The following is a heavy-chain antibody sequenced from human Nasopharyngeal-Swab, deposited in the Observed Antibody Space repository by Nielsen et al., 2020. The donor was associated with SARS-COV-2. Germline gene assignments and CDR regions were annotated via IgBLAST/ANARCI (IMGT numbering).Heavy chain of an antibody. V-gene: IGHV3-23*01. J-gene: IGHJ4*02. D-gene: IGHD3-16*01. CDR3: AGDPRLRYFDY. CDR2: ISGSGITT. Sequence: WIRQPPGKGLEWVSVISGSGITTYYAGSVKGRFTISRDNSKNTLYLQMNSLRAEDTAIYYCAGDPRLRYFDYWGQGTLGTVSS.